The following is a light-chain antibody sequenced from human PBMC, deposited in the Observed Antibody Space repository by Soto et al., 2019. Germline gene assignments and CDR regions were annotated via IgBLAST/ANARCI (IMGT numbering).Light chain of an antibody. CDR1: QSVNSNY. Sequence: DIVLTQSPGTLSLSPVEIATLSFMASQSVNSNYLGWYQQKPGQAPRVLIFDASIRATGIPDRFSASGSGSDFTLTISRLEPDDFAVYYCHQYDSLPLTFGGGTKVDIK. J-gene: IGKJ4*01. CDR2: DAS. V-gene: IGKV3-20*01. CDR3: HQYDSLPLT.